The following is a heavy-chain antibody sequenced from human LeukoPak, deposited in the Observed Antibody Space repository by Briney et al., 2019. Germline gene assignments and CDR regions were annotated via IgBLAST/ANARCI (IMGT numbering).Heavy chain of an antibody. CDR3: ARRTGALWTKTSGRFDS. CDR1: GFTFSTYA. V-gene: IGHV3-23*01. D-gene: IGHD3/OR15-3a*01. Sequence: GGSLRLSCAASGFTFSTYAMSWVRQAPGKGLEWVATITGGGNYASYADSLRGRFTISRDSSKNTVYLQMNSLRAEDTAVYYCARRTGALWTKTSGRFDSWGQGTLVTVSS. CDR2: ITGGGNYA. J-gene: IGHJ4*02.